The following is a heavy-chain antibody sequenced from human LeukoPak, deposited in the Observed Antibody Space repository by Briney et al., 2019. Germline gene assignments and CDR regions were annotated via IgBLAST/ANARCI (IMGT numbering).Heavy chain of an antibody. CDR2: INWNGGSK. CDR3: ARGLAMVRGVDYYYMDV. J-gene: IGHJ6*03. V-gene: IGHV3-20*01. CDR1: GFTFDDYG. D-gene: IGHD3-10*01. Sequence: PGGSLRLSCAASGFTFDDYGMSWVRQVPGKGLEWVSGINWNGGSKGYADSVKGRFTISRDNAKNSLYLQMNSLRAEDTALYHCARGLAMVRGVDYYYMDVRGKGTTVTISS.